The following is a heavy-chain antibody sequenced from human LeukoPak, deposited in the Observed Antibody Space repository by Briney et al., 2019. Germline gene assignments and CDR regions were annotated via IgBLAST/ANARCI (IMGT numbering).Heavy chain of an antibody. CDR2: IIPILGIA. J-gene: IGHJ3*02. CDR3: ARGALTVDDAFDI. Sequence: SVKVSCKASGGTFSSYAISWVRQAPGQGLEWMGRIIPILGIANYAQKFQGRVTITADKSTSTAYMELSSLRSEDTAVYYCARGALTVDDAFDIWGQGTMVTVSS. CDR1: GGTFSSYA. D-gene: IGHD7-27*01. V-gene: IGHV1-69*04.